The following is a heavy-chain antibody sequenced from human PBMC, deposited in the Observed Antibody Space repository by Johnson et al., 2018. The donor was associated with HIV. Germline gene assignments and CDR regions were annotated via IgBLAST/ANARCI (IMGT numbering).Heavy chain of an antibody. CDR2: ISGSGGST. CDR3: ATSLYYYDSSGFSFDAFDI. CDR1: GFTFSSYA. Sequence: MLLVESGGGVVQPGRSLRLSCAASGFTFSSYAMSWVRQAPGKGLEWVSAISGSGGSTYYADSVKGRFTISRDNSKNTLYLQMNSLRAEDTAVYYCATSLYYYDSSGFSFDAFDIWGQGTLVTVSS. D-gene: IGHD3-22*01. J-gene: IGHJ3*02. V-gene: IGHV3-23*04.